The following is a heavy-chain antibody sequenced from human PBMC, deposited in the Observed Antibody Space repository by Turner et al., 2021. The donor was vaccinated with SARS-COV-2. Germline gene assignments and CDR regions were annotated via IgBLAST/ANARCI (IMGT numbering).Heavy chain of an antibody. D-gene: IGHD2-21*02. CDR1: GYTFTGYY. Sequence: QVQLVQSGAEVKKPGASVKVSCKASGYTFTGYYMHWVRQAPGQGLEWMGWINPNSGGTNYAQKFQGRVTVTADTSTSTVYMELSSLRSEDTAVYYCARPTSCGGDCYYFDLWGRGTLVTVSS. CDR2: INPNSGGT. CDR3: ARPTSCGGDCYYFDL. V-gene: IGHV1-2*02. J-gene: IGHJ2*01.